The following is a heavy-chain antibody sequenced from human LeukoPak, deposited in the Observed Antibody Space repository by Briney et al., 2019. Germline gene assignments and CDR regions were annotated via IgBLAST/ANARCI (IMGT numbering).Heavy chain of an antibody. J-gene: IGHJ4*02. CDR1: GFTFRSYA. D-gene: IGHD3-9*01. CDR3: AKDRFTGSPPAGFEY. CDR2: ISGSGGDT. V-gene: IGHV3-23*01. Sequence: GGSLRLSCAVSGFTFRSYAMSWVRQAPGKGLEWISAISGSGGDTYYADSVKGRFTISRDKSKNTLYLQMNSLRAEDTAVYYCAKDRFTGSPPAGFEYWGQGTLVTVPS.